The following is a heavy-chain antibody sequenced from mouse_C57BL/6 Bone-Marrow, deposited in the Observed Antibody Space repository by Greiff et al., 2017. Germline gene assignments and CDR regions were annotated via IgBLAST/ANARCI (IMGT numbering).Heavy chain of an antibody. D-gene: IGHD1-1*01. V-gene: IGHV1-59*01. J-gene: IGHJ2*01. CDR3: ARGVYYYGSSHDY. CDR2: IDPSDSYT. Sequence: QVQLQQSGAELVRPGTSVKLSCKASGYTFTSYWLHWVKQRPGQGLEWIGVIDPSDSYTNYNQKFKGKATLTVDTSSSTAYMQLSSLTSEDSAVYYCARGVYYYGSSHDYWGQGTTLTVSS. CDR1: GYTFTSYW.